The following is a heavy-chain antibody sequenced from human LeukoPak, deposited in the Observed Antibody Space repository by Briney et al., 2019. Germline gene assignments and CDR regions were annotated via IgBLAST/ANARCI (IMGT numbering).Heavy chain of an antibody. D-gene: IGHD5-24*01. CDR1: GLAFSSYA. Sequence: PGGSLRLSCAASGLAFSSYAMSWVRQAPGKGLEWVSAISGSGGSTYYADSVKGRFTISRDNSKNTLYLQMNSLRTEDTAVYYCVRDRGDGYNQIDYWGQGTLVTVSS. J-gene: IGHJ4*02. V-gene: IGHV3-23*01. CDR2: ISGSGGST. CDR3: VRDRGDGYNQIDY.